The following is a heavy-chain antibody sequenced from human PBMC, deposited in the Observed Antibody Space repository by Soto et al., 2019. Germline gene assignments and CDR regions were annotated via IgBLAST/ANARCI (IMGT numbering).Heavy chain of an antibody. V-gene: IGHV1-8*01. J-gene: IGHJ6*02. CDR2: MNPNSGNT. CDR3: ARGLLTGYSSSWAQQYYYYYYGMDV. CDR1: GYTFTSYD. Sequence: GASVKVSCKASGYTFTSYDINWVRQATGQGLEWMGWMNPNSGNTGYAQKFQGRVTMARNTSISTAYMELSSLRSEDTAVYYCARGLLTGYSSSWAQQYYYYYYGMDVWGQGTTVTVSS. D-gene: IGHD6-13*01.